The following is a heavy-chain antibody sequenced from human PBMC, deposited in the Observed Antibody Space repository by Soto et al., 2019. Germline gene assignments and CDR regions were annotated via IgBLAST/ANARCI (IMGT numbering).Heavy chain of an antibody. CDR2: IYYSGGT. J-gene: IGHJ1*01. CDR3: ARDLVNGYFQH. V-gene: IGHV4-30-4*01. CDR1: GGSISSGDYY. D-gene: IGHD3-10*01. Sequence: HVQLQAAGPGLVKPSQTLSLTCTVSGGSISSGDYYWSWILQPPGKGLEWIGYIYYSGGTYYNPSLKSRVTISVDTSKNQFSLKLSAVTAADTAVYYCARDLVNGYFQHCGQGTLVTVSS.